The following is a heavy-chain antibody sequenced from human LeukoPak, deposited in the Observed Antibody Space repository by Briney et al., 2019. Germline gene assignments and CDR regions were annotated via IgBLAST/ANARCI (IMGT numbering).Heavy chain of an antibody. CDR2: TYYRSKWYN. D-gene: IGHD2-15*01. V-gene: IGHV6-1*01. Sequence: SQTLSLTCAISGDSVSSNSATWHWIRQSPSRGLEWLGRTYYRSKWYNDYAVSVKSRITINPDTSRNQFSLQLNSVTPEDTAMYYCARVVMVGAPRFDCWGLGTLVTVSS. J-gene: IGHJ4*02. CDR3: ARVVMVGAPRFDC. CDR1: GDSVSSNSAT.